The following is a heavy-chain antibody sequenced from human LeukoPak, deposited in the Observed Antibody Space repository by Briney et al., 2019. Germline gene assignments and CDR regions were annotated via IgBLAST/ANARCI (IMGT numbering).Heavy chain of an antibody. CDR3: ARDRGGPYYDILTGYPNRAFDI. J-gene: IGHJ3*02. Sequence: SETLSLTCTDSGGSISSGGYYWSWIRQPPGKGLEWIGYIYHSGSTYYNPSLKSRVTISVDTSKNQFSLKLSSVTAADTAVYYCARDRGGPYYDILTGYPNRAFDIWGQGTMVTVSS. CDR2: IYHSGST. V-gene: IGHV4-30-2*01. CDR1: GGSISSGGYY. D-gene: IGHD3-9*01.